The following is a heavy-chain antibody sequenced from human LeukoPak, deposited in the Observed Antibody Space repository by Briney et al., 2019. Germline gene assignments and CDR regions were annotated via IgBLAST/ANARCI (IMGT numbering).Heavy chain of an antibody. CDR1: GFTFSSYG. J-gene: IGHJ4*02. D-gene: IGHD3-10*01. CDR2: ISGSGGST. Sequence: GGTLRLSCAASGFTFSSYGMSWVRQAPGKGLEWVSAISGSGGSTYYADFVKGRFTISRDNAKNTLYLQMNSLRAEDTAVYYCCKSRYGITMVRGVDNYWGQGTLVTVSS. V-gene: IGHV3-23*01. CDR3: CKSRYGITMVRGVDNY.